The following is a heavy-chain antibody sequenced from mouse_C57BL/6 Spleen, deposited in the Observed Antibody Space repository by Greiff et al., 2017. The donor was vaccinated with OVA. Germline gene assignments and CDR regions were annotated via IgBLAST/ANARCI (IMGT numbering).Heavy chain of an antibody. CDR1: GYTFTSYW. V-gene: IGHV1-64*01. J-gene: IGHJ3*01. D-gene: IGHD1-1*01. Sequence: QVQLQQPGAELVKPGASVKLSCKASGYTFTSYWMHWVKQRPGQGLEWIGMIHPNSGSTNYNEKFKSKATLTVDKSSSTAYMQLSSLTSEDSAVYYCARWEDYYGSRLAYWGQGTLVTVSA. CDR2: IHPNSGST. CDR3: ARWEDYYGSRLAY.